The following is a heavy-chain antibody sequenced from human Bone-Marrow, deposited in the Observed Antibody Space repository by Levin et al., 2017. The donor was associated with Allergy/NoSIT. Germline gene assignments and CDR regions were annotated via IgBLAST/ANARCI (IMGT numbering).Heavy chain of an antibody. CDR1: GGSISSGRYY. Sequence: LRLSCSVSGGSISSGRYYFTWVRQSAGKGLEWIGRIYTTGSTNYNPSLESRVTISRDTFKKEVYLTLSSVTAADTAVYYCARDRLASLYYYSMDVGGRGTTVIVSS. J-gene: IGHJ6*03. V-gene: IGHV4-61*02. CDR3: ARDRLASLYYYSMDV. CDR2: IYTTGST.